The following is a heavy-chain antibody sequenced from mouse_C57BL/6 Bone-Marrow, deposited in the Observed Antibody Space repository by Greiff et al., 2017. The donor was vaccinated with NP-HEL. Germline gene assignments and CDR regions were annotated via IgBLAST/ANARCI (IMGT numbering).Heavy chain of an antibody. CDR3: SRRADQALEG. CDR1: GYTFTSYW. J-gene: IGHJ2*01. Sequence: QVQLQQPGAELVKPGASVKLSCKASGYTFTSYWMHWVKQRPGQGLEWIGMIHPNSGSTNYNEKFKSKATLTVDKSSSTAYMQLSSLTSEDSAVYYCSRRADQALEGWGQGTTLTGAS. D-gene: IGHD3-2*02. V-gene: IGHV1-64*01. CDR2: IHPNSGST.